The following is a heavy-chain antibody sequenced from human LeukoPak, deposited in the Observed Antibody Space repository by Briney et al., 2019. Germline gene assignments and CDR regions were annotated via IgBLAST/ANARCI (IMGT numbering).Heavy chain of an antibody. D-gene: IGHD2-21*01. J-gene: IGHJ3*02. Sequence: SETLSLTCTVSGGSISSGDYYWSWIRQPPGKGLEWIGYIYYSGSTYYNPSLKSRVTISVDTSKNQFSLKLSSVTAADTAVHYCAYCGGDCYDAFDIWGQGTMVTVSS. CDR2: IYYSGST. V-gene: IGHV4-30-4*08. CDR3: AYCGGDCYDAFDI. CDR1: GGSISSGDYY.